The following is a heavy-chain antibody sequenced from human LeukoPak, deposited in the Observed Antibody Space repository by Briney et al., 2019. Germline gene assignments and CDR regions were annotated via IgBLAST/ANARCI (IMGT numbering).Heavy chain of an antibody. CDR2: IYYSGST. J-gene: IGHJ6*03. D-gene: IGHD5-12*01. CDR3: ARPSIRLGALGYYYYMDV. CDR1: GGSISSSSYY. Sequence: SETLSLTCTVSGGSISSSSYYWGWIRQPPGKGLEWIGSIYYSGSTYYNPSLKSRVTISVDTSKNQFSLKLSSVTAADTAVYYCARPSIRLGALGYYYYMDVWGKGTTVTVSS. V-gene: IGHV4-39*07.